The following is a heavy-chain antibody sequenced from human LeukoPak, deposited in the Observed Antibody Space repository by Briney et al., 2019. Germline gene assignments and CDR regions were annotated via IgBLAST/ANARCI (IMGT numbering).Heavy chain of an antibody. CDR1: GYSFTSYW. J-gene: IGHJ4*02. CDR2: IDPSDSYT. V-gene: IGHV5-10-1*01. Sequence: GEPLKISCKGSGYSFTSYWISWVRQMPGKGLEWMGRIDPSDSYTNHSPSFQGHVTISADKSISTAYLQWSSLKASDTAMYYCASRQYYYDSMDFDYWGQGTLVTVSS. D-gene: IGHD3-22*01. CDR3: ASRQYYYDSMDFDY.